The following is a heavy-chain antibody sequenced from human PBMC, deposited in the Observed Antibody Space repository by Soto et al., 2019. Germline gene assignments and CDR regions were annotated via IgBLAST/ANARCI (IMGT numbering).Heavy chain of an antibody. Sequence: QVQLQESGPGLVKPSETLSLTCTVSGGSISSYYWSWIRQPPGKGLEWIGYIYYSGSTNYNPSLMSRVPISVDTSKNQFSLKLSSVTAADPAVYYCARSPGANSSPTGGWFDPWGQGTLVTVSS. J-gene: IGHJ5*02. CDR1: GGSISSYY. CDR3: ARSPGANSSPTGGWFDP. V-gene: IGHV4-59*01. D-gene: IGHD6-13*01. CDR2: IYYSGST.